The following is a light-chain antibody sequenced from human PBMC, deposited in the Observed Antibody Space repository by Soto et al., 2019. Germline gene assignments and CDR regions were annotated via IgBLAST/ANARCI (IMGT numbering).Light chain of an antibody. J-gene: IGLJ1*01. CDR2: EVS. CDR3: TSYTRISTYV. Sequence: QSVLAQPASVSGSPGQSITISCTGTSSDVGGYDFVSWYQLHPDKAPKLIIYEVSNRPSGVSHRFSGSKSGNTASLTISGLQAEDEADYYCTSYTRISTYVFGTGTKVTLL. CDR1: SSDVGGYDF. V-gene: IGLV2-14*01.